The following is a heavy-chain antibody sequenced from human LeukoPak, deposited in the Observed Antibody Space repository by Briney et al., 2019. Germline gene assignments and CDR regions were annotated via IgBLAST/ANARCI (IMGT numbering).Heavy chain of an antibody. J-gene: IGHJ3*02. Sequence: GGSLRLSCAASGFTFSGFWMSWVRQAPGKGLEWVANINQDGSDKYYVDSVKGRFTISRDNAKNSLYLQMNSLRAEDTAVYYCAREGRPNAFDIWGQGTMVTVSS. CDR3: AREGRPNAFDI. CDR1: GFTFSGFW. V-gene: IGHV3-7*01. CDR2: INQDGSDK.